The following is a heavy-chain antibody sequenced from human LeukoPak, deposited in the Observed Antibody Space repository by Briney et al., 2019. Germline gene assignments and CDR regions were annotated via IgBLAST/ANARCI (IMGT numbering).Heavy chain of an antibody. V-gene: IGHV1-2*02. CDR3: ARGRGERRNDAFDI. J-gene: IGHJ3*02. CDR2: INPNSGGT. CDR1: GYTFTGYY. Sequence: ASVKVSCKASGYTFTGYYMHWVRQAPGQGLEWMGWINPNSGGTNYAQKFQGRVTMTRDTSISTAYMELSRLRSDDTAVYYCARGRGERRNDAFDIWGQGIMVTVSS. D-gene: IGHD1-1*01.